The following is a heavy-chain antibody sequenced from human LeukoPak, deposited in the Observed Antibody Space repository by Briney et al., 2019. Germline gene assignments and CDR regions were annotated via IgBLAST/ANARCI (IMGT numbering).Heavy chain of an antibody. J-gene: IGHJ3*02. D-gene: IGHD3-22*01. CDR3: AKLSYVADSSGYYLLAFDI. Sequence: GGSLRLSCAASGFTFSSYGMSWVRQAPGKGLEWVSAMSDSGDSTYYADSVKGRFTISRDNSKNTLCLQMNSLRAEDTAVYYCAKLSYVADSSGYYLLAFDIWGQGTMVTVSS. CDR2: MSDSGDST. CDR1: GFTFSSYG. V-gene: IGHV3-23*01.